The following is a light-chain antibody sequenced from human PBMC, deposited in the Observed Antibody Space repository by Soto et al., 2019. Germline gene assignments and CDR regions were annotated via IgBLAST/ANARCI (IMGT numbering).Light chain of an antibody. CDR2: GAS. Sequence: VLTQAGATRSLSQGERAALSWRASQSVSSSYLAWYQQKPGQAPRLLIYGASSRATGIPDRFSGSGSGTDFTLTISRVEPEDFAVYYCQQYGSSQFTFGPGTKVDIK. J-gene: IGKJ3*01. CDR1: QSVSSSY. CDR3: QQYGSSQFT. V-gene: IGKV3-20*01.